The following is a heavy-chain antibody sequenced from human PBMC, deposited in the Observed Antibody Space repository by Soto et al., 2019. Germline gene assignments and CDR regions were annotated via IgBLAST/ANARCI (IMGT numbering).Heavy chain of an antibody. CDR1: GFTFSSYA. D-gene: IGHD2-2*03. J-gene: IGHJ6*02. CDR2: ISYDGSNK. CDR3: ARDGYCSSTSCYARYYYYGMDV. V-gene: IGHV3-30-3*01. Sequence: SGGSLRLSCAASGFTFSSYAMHWVRQAPGKGLEWVAVISYDGSNKYYADSVKGRFTISRDNSKNTLYLQMNSLRAEDTAVYYCARDGYCSSTSCYARYYYYGMDVWGQGTTVTVSS.